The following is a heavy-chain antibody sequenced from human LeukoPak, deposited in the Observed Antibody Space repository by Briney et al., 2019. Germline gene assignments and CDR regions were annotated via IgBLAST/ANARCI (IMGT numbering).Heavy chain of an antibody. CDR3: ARDSRVYYYDSSGSLGDAFDI. CDR1: GGSISSGGYY. V-gene: IGHV4-31*03. CDR2: IYYSGST. D-gene: IGHD3-22*01. J-gene: IGHJ3*02. Sequence: PSETLSLTCTVSGGSISSGGYYWSWIRQHPGKGLEWIGYIYYSGSTYYNPSLKSRVTISVDTSKNQFSLKLSSVTAADTAVYYCARDSRVYYYDSSGSLGDAFDIWGQGTMVTVSS.